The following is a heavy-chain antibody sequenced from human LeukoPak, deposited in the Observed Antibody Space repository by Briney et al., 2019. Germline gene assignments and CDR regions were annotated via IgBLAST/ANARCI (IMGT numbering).Heavy chain of an antibody. CDR2: IWYDGSNK. D-gene: IGHD4-23*01. J-gene: IGHJ4*02. V-gene: IGHV3-33*01. CDR3: ARVNDDYGGNGFDY. CDR1: GFTFSSYG. Sequence: PGGSLRLSCAASGFTFSSYGMHWVRQAPGKGLEWVAVIWYDGSNKYYADSVKGRFTISRDNSKNTLYLQMNSLRAEDTAVYYCARVNDDYGGNGFDYWGQGTLVTVSS.